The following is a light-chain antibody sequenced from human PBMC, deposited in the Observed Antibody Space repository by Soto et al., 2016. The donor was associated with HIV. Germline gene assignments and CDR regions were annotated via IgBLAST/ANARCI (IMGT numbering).Light chain of an antibody. CDR2: DDS. CDR1: NIGSKS. V-gene: IGLV3-21*03. J-gene: IGLJ2*01. Sequence: SYELTQSPSVSVALGKTARIACGGNNIGSKSVHWYQQKPGQAPVLVVYDDSDRPSGIPERFSGSNSGNSATLTISRVEAGDEADYFCQVWDSSTNHVVFGGGTKLTVL. CDR3: QVWDSSTNHVV.